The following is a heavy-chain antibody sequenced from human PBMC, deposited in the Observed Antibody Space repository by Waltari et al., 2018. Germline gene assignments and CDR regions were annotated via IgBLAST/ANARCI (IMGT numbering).Heavy chain of an antibody. D-gene: IGHD1-26*01. CDR3: ARDIRREQPHARGFDY. J-gene: IGHJ4*02. Sequence: EVQLVESGGGLVQPGGSLRLSCEASGFTFIGYEMNWVRQAPGKGLDGILSMSGSGATIFYADSVKGRFTISRDNAKSSLHLQMTSLRVDDTAIYYCARDIRREQPHARGFDYWGQGSLVTVSS. CDR1: GFTFIGYE. V-gene: IGHV3-48*03. CDR2: MSGSGATI.